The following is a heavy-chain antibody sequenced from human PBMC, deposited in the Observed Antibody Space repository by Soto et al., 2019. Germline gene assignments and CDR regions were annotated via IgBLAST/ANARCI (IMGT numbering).Heavy chain of an antibody. D-gene: IGHD1-26*01. J-gene: IGHJ1*01. V-gene: IGHV3-33*01. CDR2: IWYDGSNK. CDR1: GFTFSSYG. Sequence: QVQLVESGGGVVQPGRSLRLSCAASGFTFSSYGMHWVRQAPGKGLEWVAVIWYDGSNKYYADSVKGRFTISRDNSKNRVSLEMNRMRGADTAGCYGASRGSYYGGYFHHWGQGTLVTVSS. CDR3: ASRGSYYGGYFHH.